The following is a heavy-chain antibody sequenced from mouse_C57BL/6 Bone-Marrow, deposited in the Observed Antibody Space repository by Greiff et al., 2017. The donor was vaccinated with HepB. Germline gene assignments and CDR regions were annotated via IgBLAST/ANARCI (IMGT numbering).Heavy chain of an antibody. J-gene: IGHJ4*01. V-gene: IGHV7-3*01. CDR3: ARSVWAMDY. CDR1: GFTFTDYY. CDR2: IRNKANGYTT. Sequence: EVKLQESGGGLVQPGGSLSLSCAASGFTFTDYYMSWVRQPPGKALEWLGFIRNKANGYTTEYSASVKGRFTISRDNSQSILYLQMNALRAEDSATYYCARSVWAMDYWGQGTSVTVSS.